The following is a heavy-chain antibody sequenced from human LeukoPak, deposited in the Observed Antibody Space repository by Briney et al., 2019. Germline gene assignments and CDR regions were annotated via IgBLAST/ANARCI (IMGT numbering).Heavy chain of an antibody. J-gene: IGHJ5*02. D-gene: IGHD2-21*02. Sequence: PGGSLRLSCAASGVTFNSYWMVWFRQAPGKGLVWVSCINPDGSWTLHADSVKGRFDISRDYARNTLYLQMNSLGVEDTAMYYCARYEQRPGVTASDPWSQGTLVTVSS. CDR3: ARYEQRPGVTASDP. CDR2: INPDGSWT. V-gene: IGHV3-74*01. CDR1: GVTFNSYW.